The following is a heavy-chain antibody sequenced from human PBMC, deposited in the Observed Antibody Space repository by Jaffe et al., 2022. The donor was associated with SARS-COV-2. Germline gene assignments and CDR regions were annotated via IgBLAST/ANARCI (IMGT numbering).Heavy chain of an antibody. J-gene: IGHJ4*02. CDR2: IYYSGST. Sequence: QVQLQESGPGLVKPSQTLSLTCTVSGGSISSGYYYWSWIRQHPEKGLEWIGYIYYSGSTYYNPSLRSRVTISLDTSKNQFSLRLSSVTAADTAVYYCARDRNYDSSGGFDYWGQGTLVTVSS. CDR1: GGSISSGYYY. V-gene: IGHV4-31*03. CDR3: ARDRNYDSSGGFDY. D-gene: IGHD3-22*01.